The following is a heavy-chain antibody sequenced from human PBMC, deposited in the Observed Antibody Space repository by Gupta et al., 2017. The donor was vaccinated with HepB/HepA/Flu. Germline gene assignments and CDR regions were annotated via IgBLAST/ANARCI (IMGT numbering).Heavy chain of an antibody. CDR2: IYSGGNT. D-gene: IGHD4-11*01. CDR1: GFTVSTNY. Sequence: EVQLVESGGGWVQPGGSLRLSCSASGFTVSTNYMSWVRQAPGKGLDWVSVIYSGGNTYYADSVKGRFTISRDNSKNTLYLQMNSLRAEDTAVYYCARGCDYNNCYFDYWGQGTLVTVSS. J-gene: IGHJ4*02. CDR3: ARGCDYNNCYFDY. V-gene: IGHV3-66*01.